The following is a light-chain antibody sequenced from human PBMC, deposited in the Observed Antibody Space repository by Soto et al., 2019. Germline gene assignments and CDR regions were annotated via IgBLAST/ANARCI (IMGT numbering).Light chain of an antibody. J-gene: IGKJ1*01. CDR3: QQYHIYST. Sequence: DIQMTQSPSTLSASVGDRVTITCRASQTINNWLAWFQQKPGKAPKLLISKASTLESGVPSRFSGSGSGTEFTLTISSLKHDDFATYYCQQYHIYSTFGQGTKVDNK. CDR1: QTINNW. V-gene: IGKV1-5*03. CDR2: KAS.